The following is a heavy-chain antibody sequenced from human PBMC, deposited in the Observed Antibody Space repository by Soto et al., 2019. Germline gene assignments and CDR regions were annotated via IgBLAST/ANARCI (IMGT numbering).Heavy chain of an antibody. D-gene: IGHD2-2*01. CDR1: GFTFINYA. J-gene: IGHJ2*01. Sequence: EVQLLESGGGLVQPGGSLRLSCAGSGFTFINYAMNWVRQAPGKGLEWVSSISGGGDATFFADSVRGRFTISRDNYKNTVTLQMNSLGVDDTAVYYGARKILASTSRPNYWYFDLWGRGTRVTVSS. CDR2: ISGGGDAT. CDR3: ARKILASTSRPNYWYFDL. V-gene: IGHV3-23*01.